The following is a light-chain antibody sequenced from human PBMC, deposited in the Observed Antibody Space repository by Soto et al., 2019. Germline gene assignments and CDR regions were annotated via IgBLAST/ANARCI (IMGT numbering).Light chain of an antibody. Sequence: QSALTQPASVSGSPGQSITISCTGTSSDVGGYNYVSWYQQHPGKAPKVMIFEVSRRPSGVSNRFSGSKAGDTASLTISGLQAEDEADYYCSSYTSSNTLIFXTGTKVTVL. J-gene: IGLJ1*01. CDR2: EVS. CDR1: SSDVGGYNY. V-gene: IGLV2-14*01. CDR3: SSYTSSNTLI.